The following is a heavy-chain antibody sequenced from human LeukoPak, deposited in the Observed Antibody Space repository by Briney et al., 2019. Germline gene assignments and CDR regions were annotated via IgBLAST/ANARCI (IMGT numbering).Heavy chain of an antibody. J-gene: IGHJ4*02. CDR2: MNPNSGNT. D-gene: IGHD2-15*01. V-gene: IGHV1-8*01. CDR3: ARGQLWWYCSGGSCYAFDY. CDR1: GYTFTSYD. Sequence: ASVKVSRKASGYTFTSYDINWVRQATGQGLEWMGWMNPNSGNTGYAQKFQGRVTMTRNTSISTAYMELSSLRSEDTAVYYCARGQLWWYCSGGSCYAFDYWGQGTLVTVSS.